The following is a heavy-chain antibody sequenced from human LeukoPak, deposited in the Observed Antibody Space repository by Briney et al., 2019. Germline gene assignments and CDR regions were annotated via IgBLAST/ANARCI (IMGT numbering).Heavy chain of an antibody. Sequence: GGSLRLSCAASGFTFNTYAMSWVRQGPGKGLEWVSGVSGSGSNTYYADSVKGRFTISRDNAKNTLYLQMNSLRAEDTAVYYCARVYSSLWAPSFDYWGQGALVTVSS. CDR3: ARVYSSLWAPSFDY. CDR2: VSGSGSNT. J-gene: IGHJ4*02. CDR1: GFTFNTYA. D-gene: IGHD3-22*01. V-gene: IGHV3-23*01.